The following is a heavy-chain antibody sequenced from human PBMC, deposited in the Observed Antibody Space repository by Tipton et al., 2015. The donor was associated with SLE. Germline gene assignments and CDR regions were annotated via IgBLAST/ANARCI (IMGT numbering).Heavy chain of an antibody. J-gene: IGHJ5*02. V-gene: IGHV4-39*01. CDR3: ARHDTNYGRNWFDP. CDR1: GVSISGSSYY. CDR2: ITNSGNT. D-gene: IGHD2-8*01. Sequence: TLSLTCTVSGVSISGSSYYWDWFRQPPGKGPEWIGRITNSGNTYYTPSFQSRVTMSVDTSKNHFSLTLSSVTAADTAVYYGARHDTNYGRNWFDPWGQGTLVTVSS.